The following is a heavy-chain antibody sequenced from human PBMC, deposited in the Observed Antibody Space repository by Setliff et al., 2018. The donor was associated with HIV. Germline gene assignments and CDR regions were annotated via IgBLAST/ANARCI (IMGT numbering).Heavy chain of an antibody. V-gene: IGHV4-39*07. CDR3: ARSPDYYDSSGYYRAIDY. Sequence: SETLSLTCTFSGDSISSSSYYWGWIRQPPGKGLEWIGSIYYSGSTYYNPSLKSRVTMSVDTSKNHFSLKLSSVTAADTAVYYCARSPDYYDSSGYYRAIDYWGQGMLVTVSS. CDR1: GDSISSSSYY. D-gene: IGHD3-22*01. CDR2: IYYSGST. J-gene: IGHJ4*02.